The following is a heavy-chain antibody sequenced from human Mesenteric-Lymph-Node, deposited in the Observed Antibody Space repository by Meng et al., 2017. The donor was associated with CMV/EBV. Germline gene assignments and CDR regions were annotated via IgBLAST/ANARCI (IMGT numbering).Heavy chain of an antibody. J-gene: IGHJ4*02. D-gene: IGHD3-9*01. CDR2: IFSGGST. Sequence: LTCAASSEFTVSGSYMSWVRQAPGKGLEWVSVIFSGGSTYYADSVKGRFTISRDTSKNTLYLQMNSLTTEDTAVYYCATLNILTGYFGSPHDFWSQGTLVTVSS. CDR3: ATLNILTGYFGSPHDF. CDR1: EFTVSGSY. V-gene: IGHV3-66*02.